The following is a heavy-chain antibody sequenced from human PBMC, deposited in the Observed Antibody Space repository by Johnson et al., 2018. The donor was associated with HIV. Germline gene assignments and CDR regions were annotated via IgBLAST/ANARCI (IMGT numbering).Heavy chain of an antibody. CDR3: AKYYYDSSGRYMTYAFDM. Sequence: QVQLVESGGGLVKPGGSLRLSCAASGFTFSDYYMSWIRQAPEKGLEWVSYISSSGSTIYYADSVKGRFTISRDNAKNSLYLQMNSLRAEDTALYYCAKYYYDSSGRYMTYAFDMWGQGTMVIVSS. D-gene: IGHD3-22*01. V-gene: IGHV3-11*01. CDR2: ISSSGSTI. J-gene: IGHJ3*02. CDR1: GFTFSDYY.